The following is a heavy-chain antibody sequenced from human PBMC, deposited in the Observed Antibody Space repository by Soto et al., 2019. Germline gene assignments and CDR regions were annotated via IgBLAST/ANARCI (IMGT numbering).Heavy chain of an antibody. V-gene: IGHV2-5*04. CDR2: IYWDGDK. J-gene: IGHJ3*01. Sequence: QIILKESGPTLVKPTQTLTLTCSFSGFSLSTTSVGVGWIRQPPGKALEWLALIYWDGDKRYSPSQKRRLTITNDTSKNQVVLTMTNIDPVDTGTYYCVYMPPQQWMSFSVWGQGTMVIVSS. CDR3: VYMPPQQWMSFSV. D-gene: IGHD6-19*01. CDR1: GFSLSTTSVG.